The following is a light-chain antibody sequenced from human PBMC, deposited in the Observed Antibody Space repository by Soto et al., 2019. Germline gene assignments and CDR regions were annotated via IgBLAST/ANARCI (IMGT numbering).Light chain of an antibody. CDR1: SSDVGGYNY. CDR2: DVS. Sequence: QSVLTQPASVSGSPGQSITISCTGTSSDVGGYNYVSWYQQHPGKAPKLMIYDVSNRPSGVSNRFSGSKSGNTASLTISGLQAEDEADYYCSSYTSSSTLVFXTGTKVT. CDR3: SSYTSSSTLV. V-gene: IGLV2-14*01. J-gene: IGLJ1*01.